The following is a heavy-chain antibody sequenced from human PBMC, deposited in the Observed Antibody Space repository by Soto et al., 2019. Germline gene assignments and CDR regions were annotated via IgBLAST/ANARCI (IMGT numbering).Heavy chain of an antibody. CDR2: FYDSGTS. D-gene: IGHD3-22*01. V-gene: IGHV4-30-4*01. CDR1: GDSISDVDYY. J-gene: IGHJ6*02. Sequence: QVQLQESGPGLVKPSQTLSLTCTVSGDSISDVDYYWSWVRQTPRERLEWIRAFYDSGTSYYSPSLKSRITISVDSSKNQFSLTLTSVTAADTAVYYCARGTRAYFDTTGPGYGMDVWGQGTTVTVSS. CDR3: ARGTRAYFDTTGPGYGMDV.